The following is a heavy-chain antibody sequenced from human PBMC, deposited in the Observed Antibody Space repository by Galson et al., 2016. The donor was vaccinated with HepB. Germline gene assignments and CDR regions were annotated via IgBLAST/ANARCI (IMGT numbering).Heavy chain of an antibody. CDR1: GDSVSRTGPA. J-gene: IGHJ6*02. Sequence: CAISGDSVSRTGPAWSWLRQSPSRGLEWLGRAYQRSSWTNDYSESVKSRITISPDTSKSQFSLQLNSVTPEDTAVYYCARGQHTAMDVWGQGTTVTVSS. CDR2: AYQRSSWTN. CDR3: ARGQHTAMDV. V-gene: IGHV6-1*01. D-gene: IGHD6-13*01.